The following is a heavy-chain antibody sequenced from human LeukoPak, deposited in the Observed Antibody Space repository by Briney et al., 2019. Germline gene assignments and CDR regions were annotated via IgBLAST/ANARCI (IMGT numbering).Heavy chain of an antibody. CDR2: ICSSRSYR. CDR1: GFIFSSYA. D-gene: IGHD6-13*01. CDR3: ARDPIPYSSSWYDYFDY. J-gene: IGHJ4*02. V-gene: IGHV3-21*01. Sequence: GRSQRLSCAASGFIFSSYAMNWVRPAPGKGLEWVSSICSSRSYRYYAASVKGRFTISRDNAKNSLYLQMNSLRAAATAVYYCARDPIPYSSSWYDYFDYWGQGTLVTVSS.